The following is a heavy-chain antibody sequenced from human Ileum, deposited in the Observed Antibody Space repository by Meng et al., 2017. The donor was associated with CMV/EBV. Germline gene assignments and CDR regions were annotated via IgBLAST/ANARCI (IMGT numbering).Heavy chain of an antibody. CDR2: IYYSGST. CDR1: GGSVSSGSYY. V-gene: IGHV4-61*01. CDR3: ARDEYTSSGFDY. Sequence: SETLSLTCTVSGGSVSSGSYYWSWIRQPPGKGLEWIGYIYYSGSTNYNPSLKSRVSISIDTSRNQFSLKVTSVTAADTAVYYCARDEYTSSGFDYWGQGTLVTVSS. D-gene: IGHD2/OR15-2a*01. J-gene: IGHJ4*02.